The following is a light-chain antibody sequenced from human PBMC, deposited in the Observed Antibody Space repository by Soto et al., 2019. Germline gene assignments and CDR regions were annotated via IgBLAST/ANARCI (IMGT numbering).Light chain of an antibody. J-gene: IGLJ1*01. CDR1: SSDVGSYNV. V-gene: IGLV2-23*01. CDR3: CSYADSSTYV. Sequence: SVLTQPASVSGSPGQSITISCTGTSSDVGSYNVVSWYQQHPGKAPKLMIYEGSKRPSGVSNRFSGSKSGNTASLTISGLQAEDEADYYCCSYADSSTYVFGTGTKVTVL. CDR2: EGS.